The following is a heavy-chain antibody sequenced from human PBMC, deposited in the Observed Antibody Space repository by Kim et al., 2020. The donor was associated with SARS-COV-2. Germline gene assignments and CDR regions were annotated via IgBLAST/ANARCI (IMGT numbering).Heavy chain of an antibody. J-gene: IGHJ6*02. CDR2: INHSGST. V-gene: IGHV4-34*01. Sequence: SETLSLTCAVYGGSFSAYYWSWIRQPPGKGLEWIGEINHSGSTNYNPSLKSRVTISVDTSKNQFSLKLSSVTAADTAVYYCARPHYYGSGSYYKYYYGMDVWGQGTTVTVSS. CDR1: GGSFSAYY. CDR3: ARPHYYGSGSYYKYYYGMDV. D-gene: IGHD3-10*01.